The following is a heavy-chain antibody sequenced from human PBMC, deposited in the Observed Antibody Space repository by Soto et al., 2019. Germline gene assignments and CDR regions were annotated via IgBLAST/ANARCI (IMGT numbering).Heavy chain of an antibody. CDR3: AKEYYYDGSGYSH. CDR2: ISHDGSNK. Sequence: LRLSCAASGFTFSTYGMHWVRQAPGKGLDWVAIISHDGSNKYYADSVKGRFTISRDNSKNTLFLQMNSLRAEDTAVYYCAKEYYYDGSGYSHWGQGTLVTVSS. V-gene: IGHV3-30*18. J-gene: IGHJ4*02. D-gene: IGHD3-22*01. CDR1: GFTFSTYG.